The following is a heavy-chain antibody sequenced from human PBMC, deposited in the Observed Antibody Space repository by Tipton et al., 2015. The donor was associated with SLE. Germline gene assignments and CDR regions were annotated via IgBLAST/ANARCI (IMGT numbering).Heavy chain of an antibody. J-gene: IGHJ2*01. CDR1: GFTFSNSA. CDR2: IVVAGGNT. Sequence: QLVQSGPEVKKPGTSVKVSCKASGFTFSNSAMQWVRQARGQRLEWIGWIVVAGGNTNYAQKFQERVTITSDMSTSTAYMELSGLRSEDTAVYYCAAGHFDTSGYSWYFDLWGRGTLVTVSS. D-gene: IGHD3-22*01. CDR3: AAGHFDTSGYSWYFDL. V-gene: IGHV1-58*02.